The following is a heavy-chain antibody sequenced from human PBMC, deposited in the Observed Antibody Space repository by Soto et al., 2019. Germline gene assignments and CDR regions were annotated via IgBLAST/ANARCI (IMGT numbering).Heavy chain of an antibody. Sequence: PGGSLRLSCAASGFTFSDYYMSWIRQAPGKGLEWVSYISSSSSYTNYAENVKGRITITRDNAKNSLYLQMNSLRAEDTAVYYCARTEYSSSSDYWGQGTLVTVSS. CDR2: ISSSSSYT. CDR1: GFTFSDYY. V-gene: IGHV3-11*06. D-gene: IGHD6-6*01. CDR3: ARTEYSSSSDY. J-gene: IGHJ4*02.